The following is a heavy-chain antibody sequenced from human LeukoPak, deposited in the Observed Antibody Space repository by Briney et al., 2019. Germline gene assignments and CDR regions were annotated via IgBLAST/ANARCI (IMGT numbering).Heavy chain of an antibody. Sequence: SVKVSCKTSGGTFSSYAISWVRQAPGQGLEWMGAIIPIFGTANYAQKFQGRVTITTDVSTSTAYMELTSLRSEDTAVYYYARGGLELRSLDYWGQGTLVTVSS. CDR1: GGTFSSYA. J-gene: IGHJ4*02. CDR3: ARGGLELRSLDY. V-gene: IGHV1-69*05. CDR2: IIPIFGTA. D-gene: IGHD1-7*01.